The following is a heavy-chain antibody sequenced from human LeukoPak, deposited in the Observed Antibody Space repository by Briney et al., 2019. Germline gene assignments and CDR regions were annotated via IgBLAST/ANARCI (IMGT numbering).Heavy chain of an antibody. V-gene: IGHV3-53*01. CDR3: AKDIVGGGDDY. CDR1: GFTVSSNY. D-gene: IGHD2-21*02. Sequence: GGSLRLSCAASGFTVSSNYMSWVRQAPGKGLEWVSIIYSGGSTFYADSVKGRFTISRDNSKNTLYLQMNSLRVEDTAVYYCAKDIVGGGDDYWGQGTLVIVSS. CDR2: IYSGGST. J-gene: IGHJ4*02.